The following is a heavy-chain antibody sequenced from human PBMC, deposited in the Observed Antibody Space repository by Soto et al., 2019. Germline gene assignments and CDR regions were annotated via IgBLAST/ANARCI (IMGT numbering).Heavy chain of an antibody. J-gene: IGHJ6*02. CDR1: GFTFSSYA. V-gene: IGHV3-23*01. Sequence: WGSLRLSCAASGFTFSSYAMSWVRQAPGKGLERVSAISGSGGSTYYADSVKGRFTISRDNSKNTLYLQMNSLRAEDTAVYYCAKYGRWLVHFYYYGMDVWGQGTTVTVSS. CDR2: ISGSGGST. D-gene: IGHD6-19*01. CDR3: AKYGRWLVHFYYYGMDV.